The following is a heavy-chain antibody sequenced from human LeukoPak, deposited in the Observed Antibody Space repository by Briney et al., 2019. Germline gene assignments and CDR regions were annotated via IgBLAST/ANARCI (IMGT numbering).Heavy chain of an antibody. CDR3: ARWDFGSALDS. CDR1: GYSISSGYY. V-gene: IGHV4-38-2*02. CDR2: IYHSGST. J-gene: IGHJ4*02. Sequence: SETLSLTCTVSGYSISSGYYWGWIRQPPGKGLEWIGNIYHSGSTYYNPSLNSRVTISVDTSKNQFSLTLSSVTAADTAVYYCARWDFGSALDSWGQGALVTVSS. D-gene: IGHD1-14*01.